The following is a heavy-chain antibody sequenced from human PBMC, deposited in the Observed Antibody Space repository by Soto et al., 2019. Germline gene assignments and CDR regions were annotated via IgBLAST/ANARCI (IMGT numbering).Heavy chain of an antibody. CDR1: GGSISSYY. J-gene: IGHJ3*02. CDR3: ARSLYYDFWSGYYTGFGAFDI. D-gene: IGHD3-3*01. V-gene: IGHV4-4*07. CDR2: IYTSGST. Sequence: SETLSLTCTVSGGSISSYYWSWIRQPAGKGLEWIGRIYTSGSTNYNPSLKSRVTMSVDTSKNQFSLKLSSVTAADTAVYYCARSLYYDFWSGYYTGFGAFDIWGPGTTVTVSS.